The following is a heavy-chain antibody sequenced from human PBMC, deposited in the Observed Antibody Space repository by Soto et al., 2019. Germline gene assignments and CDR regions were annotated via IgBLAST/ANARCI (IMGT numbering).Heavy chain of an antibody. J-gene: IGHJ4*02. CDR2: IGGSGGST. CDR1: GFTFSNYA. D-gene: IGHD6-19*01. CDR3: AKVFAIGVADIAGVDY. V-gene: IGHV3-23*01. Sequence: GGSLRLSCVVSGFTFSNYAMTWARQGPGKGLEWVSSIGGSGGSTYYADSVRGRFTISRDNSKNTLYLQMDSLRVDDTAVYYCAKVFAIGVADIAGVDYWGLGSLVTVSS.